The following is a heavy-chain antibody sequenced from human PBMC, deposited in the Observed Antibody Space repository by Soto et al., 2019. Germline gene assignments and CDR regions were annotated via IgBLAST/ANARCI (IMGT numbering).Heavy chain of an antibody. V-gene: IGHV1-69*08. CDR2: IIPILGIA. Sequence: QVQLVQSGAEVKKPGSSVKVSCKASGGTFSSYTISWVRQAPGQGLEWMGRIIPILGIANYAQKFQGRVTITADKSTSTAYMVLSSLRSEDTAVYYCARDPSAGDSAGYWGQGTLVTVSS. D-gene: IGHD2-21*01. CDR3: ARDPSAGDSAGY. CDR1: GGTFSSYT. J-gene: IGHJ4*02.